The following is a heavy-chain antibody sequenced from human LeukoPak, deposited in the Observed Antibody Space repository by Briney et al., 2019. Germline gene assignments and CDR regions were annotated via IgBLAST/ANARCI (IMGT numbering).Heavy chain of an antibody. Sequence: GGSLRLSCTASGFTFRSYSMNWVRQTPGKGVEWVSYISSSRSTIHYADSVKSRFTISRENAKNSLYLEMNSLRAEDTAVYYCAPKMYYYDSSAYYPFDYWGQGTLVTVSS. CDR1: GFTFRSYS. CDR2: ISSSRSTI. J-gene: IGHJ4*02. V-gene: IGHV3-48*01. D-gene: IGHD3-22*01. CDR3: APKMYYYDSSAYYPFDY.